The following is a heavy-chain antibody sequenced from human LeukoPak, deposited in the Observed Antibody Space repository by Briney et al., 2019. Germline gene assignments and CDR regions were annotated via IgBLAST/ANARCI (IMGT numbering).Heavy chain of an antibody. CDR2: ISSSGSTI. CDR3: ARALWEGVYYYYGMDV. CDR1: GFTFSDYY. V-gene: IGHV3-11*01. J-gene: IGHJ6*02. D-gene: IGHD1-26*01. Sequence: GSLRLSCAASGFTFSDYYMSWIRQAPGKGLEWVSYISSSGSTIYYADSVKGRFTISRDNAKNSLYLQMNSLRAEDTAAYYCARALWEGVYYYYGMDVWGQGTTVTVSS.